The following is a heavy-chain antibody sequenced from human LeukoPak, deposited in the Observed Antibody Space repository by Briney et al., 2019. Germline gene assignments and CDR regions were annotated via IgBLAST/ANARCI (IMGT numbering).Heavy chain of an antibody. J-gene: IGHJ4*02. Sequence: GASVKVSCKVSGYTLTELSMHWVRQAPGKGLEWMGGFDPEDGETIYAQKFQGRVTMTEDTSTDTAYTELSSLRSEDTAVYYCATAHCTNGVCYMNFDYWGQGTLVTVSS. CDR1: GYTLTELS. D-gene: IGHD2-8*01. CDR3: ATAHCTNGVCYMNFDY. V-gene: IGHV1-24*01. CDR2: FDPEDGET.